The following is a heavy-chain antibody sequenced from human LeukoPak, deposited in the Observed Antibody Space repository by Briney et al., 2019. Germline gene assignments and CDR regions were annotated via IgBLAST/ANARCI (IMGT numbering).Heavy chain of an antibody. CDR2: VSSNGGST. CDR1: GFTFSSYA. V-gene: IGHV3-23*01. D-gene: IGHD3-22*01. CDR3: AKGRRYYDSSGYYLSYFDY. J-gene: IGHJ4*02. Sequence: GGSLRLSCAASGFTFSSYAMRWVRQAPGKGLEWVSAVSSNGGSTYYADSVKGRFTISRDNSKNTLYLQMNSLRAEDTAVYYCAKGRRYYDSSGYYLSYFDYWGQGTLVTVSS.